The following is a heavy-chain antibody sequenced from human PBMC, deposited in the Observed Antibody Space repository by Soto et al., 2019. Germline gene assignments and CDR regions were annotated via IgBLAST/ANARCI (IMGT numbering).Heavy chain of an antibody. CDR2: INPRSGSA. V-gene: IGHV1-46*01. Sequence: ASVKVSCKASRYLFTSHNIHWVREAPGQGLEWMGEINPRSGSAGYDQRFRGRVTMTSDTSTTTVYMILSNLRSEDTAVYYCGRIAGAGPTYFDFWGQGTPVTV. CDR1: RYLFTSHN. D-gene: IGHD6-13*01. J-gene: IGHJ4*02. CDR3: GRIAGAGPTYFDF.